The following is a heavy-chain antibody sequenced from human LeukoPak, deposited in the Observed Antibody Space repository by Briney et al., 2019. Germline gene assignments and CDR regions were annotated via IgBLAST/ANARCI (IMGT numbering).Heavy chain of an antibody. CDR2: VNHSGST. CDR1: GGSFSGYY. Sequence: SETLSLTCAVYGGSFSGYYWSWIRQPPGKGREWIGEVNHSGSTNYNTSLKSRATISVATSKTQFSLKRSSVTAADTAVYYCAREALDAFDIWGQGTVLTVSS. J-gene: IGHJ3*02. CDR3: AREALDAFDI. V-gene: IGHV4-34*01.